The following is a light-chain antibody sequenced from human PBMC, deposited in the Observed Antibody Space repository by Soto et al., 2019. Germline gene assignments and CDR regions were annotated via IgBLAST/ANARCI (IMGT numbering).Light chain of an antibody. V-gene: IGLV1-47*01. J-gene: IGLJ2*01. CDR3: AAWDDSLSGRV. Sequence: QSVLTQQPSAPGTAGQRVTISCSGSSSSIGSNFVYWYQQLLGTAPQLHICRNNQRPSGVPDRFSVSKAGTSASLAISGLRSDDEADYYCAAWDDSLSGRVFGGGTKPAV. CDR1: SSSIGSNF. CDR2: RNN.